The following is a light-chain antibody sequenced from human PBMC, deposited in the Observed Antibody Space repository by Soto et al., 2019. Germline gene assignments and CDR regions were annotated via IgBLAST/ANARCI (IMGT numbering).Light chain of an antibody. J-gene: IGKJ1*01. CDR3: QQYNNWPRT. CDR1: QSVSHY. Sequence: EIILTQSPATLSLSPGDRATLSCRASQSVSHYLAWYQQKPGQAPRLLIYDVSNRATGIPARFSGSGSGTAFTLTISSLEPEDFAVYYCQQYNNWPRTFGQGTKVDIK. CDR2: DVS. V-gene: IGKV3-11*01.